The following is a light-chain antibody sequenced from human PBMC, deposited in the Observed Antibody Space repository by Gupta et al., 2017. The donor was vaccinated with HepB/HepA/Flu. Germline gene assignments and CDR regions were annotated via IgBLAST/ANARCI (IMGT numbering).Light chain of an antibody. Sequence: QSVLTQPPSASGTPGQRVTISCSGSSSNIGSNTVTWYQQLPGTAPKLLIYSIDQRPSGVPDRFSGSKSGTSASLDISGLQAEDEADYYCATWDDSRSGVVFGGGTKLTVL. CDR2: SID. J-gene: IGLJ2*01. V-gene: IGLV1-44*01. CDR3: ATWDDSRSGVV. CDR1: SSNIGSNT.